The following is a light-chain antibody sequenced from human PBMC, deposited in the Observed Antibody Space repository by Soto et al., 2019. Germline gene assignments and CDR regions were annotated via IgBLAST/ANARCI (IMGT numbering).Light chain of an antibody. CDR3: QQRSNLPLT. J-gene: IGKJ4*01. CDR1: QSVSSY. V-gene: IGKV3-11*01. CDR2: DAS. Sequence: EIVLTQSPATLSLSPGERATLSCSASQSVSSYLAWYQQKPGQAPRLLIYDASNRATGIPARFSGSGSGTDFTLTSSSREPEDCAVYYCQQRSNLPLTFGGGTKVEIK.